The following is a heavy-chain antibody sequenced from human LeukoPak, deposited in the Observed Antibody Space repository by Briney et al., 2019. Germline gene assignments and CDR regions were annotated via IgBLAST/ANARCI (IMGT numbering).Heavy chain of an antibody. CDR2: INSDGSGT. V-gene: IGHV3-74*01. Sequence: GGSLRLSCAASGFTFSSYWMHWVRHAPGKGLVWVSRINSDGSGTSYADSVKGRFTISRDNAKNTLYLQMNSLRAEDTAVYYCARDLGRIQLWLRHNAFDIWGQGTMVTASS. CDR3: ARDLGRIQLWLRHNAFDI. J-gene: IGHJ3*02. D-gene: IGHD5-18*01. CDR1: GFTFSSYW.